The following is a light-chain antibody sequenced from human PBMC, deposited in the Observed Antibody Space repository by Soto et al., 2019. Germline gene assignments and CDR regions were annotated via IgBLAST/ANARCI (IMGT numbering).Light chain of an antibody. CDR3: ASYTTGRIRV. CDR1: SSDIGAYNS. CDR2: DVS. V-gene: IGLV2-14*03. Sequence: QSALTQPASVSASPGQSITISCTGTSSDIGAYNSVSWYQQHPGEAPQLIIYDVSYRPSGISSRFSGPKSGNTASLTVSGLQADDDADHYCASYTTGRIRVFGGGTKLTVL. J-gene: IGLJ2*01.